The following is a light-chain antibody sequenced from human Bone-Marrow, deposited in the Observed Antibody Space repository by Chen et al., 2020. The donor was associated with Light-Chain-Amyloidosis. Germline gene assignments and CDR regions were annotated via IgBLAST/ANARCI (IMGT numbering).Light chain of an antibody. CDR1: SGSIATNY. CDR2: EDD. J-gene: IGLJ3*02. CDR3: QSYQGSSQGV. Sequence: NFMLTQPHSASESPGKTVIISCTRSSGSIATNYVQWYQQRPGSSPTTVIYEDDQRPSGVPDRFSGSIDRSSNSSSLTISGLKTEDEADYYCQSYQGSSQGVFGGGTKLTVL. V-gene: IGLV6-57*01.